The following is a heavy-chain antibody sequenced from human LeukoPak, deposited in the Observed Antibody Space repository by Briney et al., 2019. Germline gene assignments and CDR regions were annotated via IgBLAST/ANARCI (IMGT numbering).Heavy chain of an antibody. D-gene: IGHD6-19*01. CDR2: IYYSGST. V-gene: IGHV4-59*08. Sequence: SETLSLTCTVSGGSLSSYYWSWIRQPPGKGLEWIGYIYYSGSTNYNPSLKSRVTISVDTSKNQFSLKLSSVTAADTAVYYCARHVPIRAVAGSLYYYYGMDVWGQGTTVTVSS. J-gene: IGHJ6*02. CDR3: ARHVPIRAVAGSLYYYYGMDV. CDR1: GGSLSSYY.